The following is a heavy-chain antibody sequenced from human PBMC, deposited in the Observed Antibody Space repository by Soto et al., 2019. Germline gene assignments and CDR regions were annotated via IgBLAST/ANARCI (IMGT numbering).Heavy chain of an antibody. J-gene: IGHJ4*02. V-gene: IGHV1-24*01. Sequence: QVQLVQSGAEVKKPGASVKVSCKVSGYTLTELSMHWVRQAPGKGLEWMGGFDPEDGETIYAQKFQGRVTMTEDTSTDTAYMDLSSLRSEDTAVYYCATVIDYYDSSGYVHPPDYWGQGTLVTVSS. D-gene: IGHD3-22*01. CDR1: GYTLTELS. CDR2: FDPEDGET. CDR3: ATVIDYYDSSGYVHPPDY.